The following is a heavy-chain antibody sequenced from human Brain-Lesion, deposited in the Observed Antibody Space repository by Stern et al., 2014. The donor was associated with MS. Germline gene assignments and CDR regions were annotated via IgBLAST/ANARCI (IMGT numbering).Heavy chain of an antibody. Sequence: QVQLVQSGAEVKKPGASVKVSCKASGYTFTGYYMHWVRQAPGQGLEWMGWINPKSGGTNYAQKFQGWGTMTRDTSMHTPYMELSRLRYDDTAVYYCATYYYDSTGYNDFWGQGTLVTVSS. D-gene: IGHD3-22*01. V-gene: IGHV1-2*04. CDR1: GYTFTGYY. CDR2: INPKSGGT. CDR3: ATYYYDSTGYNDF. J-gene: IGHJ4*02.